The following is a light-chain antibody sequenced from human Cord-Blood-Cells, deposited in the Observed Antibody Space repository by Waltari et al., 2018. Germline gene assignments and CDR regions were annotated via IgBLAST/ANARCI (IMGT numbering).Light chain of an antibody. CDR1: SSDVGGYNY. CDR2: DVS. CDR3: CSYAGSYTF. Sequence: QSALTQPRSVSGSPGQSVTISCTGTSSDVGGYNYVSWYQQHPGKAPKLMIYDVSKRPSGVPGRFSGSKSGNTASLTISGLQAEDEADYYCCSYAGSYTFFGTGTKVTVL. J-gene: IGLJ1*01. V-gene: IGLV2-11*01.